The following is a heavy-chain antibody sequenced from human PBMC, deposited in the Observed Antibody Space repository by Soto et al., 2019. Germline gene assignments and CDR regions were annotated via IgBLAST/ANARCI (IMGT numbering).Heavy chain of an antibody. CDR3: AKGAPDTQPPLDWFDP. J-gene: IGHJ5*02. Sequence: GGSLRLSCAASGFTFGPFWMHWVRQAPGKGLVWLSHINSDGSTIVYADSVKGRFTISRDNAKNKLYLQMNSLRAEDTAVYYCAKGAPDTQPPLDWFDPWGQGTLVTVSS. CDR1: GFTFGPFW. V-gene: IGHV3-74*01. CDR2: INSDGSTI.